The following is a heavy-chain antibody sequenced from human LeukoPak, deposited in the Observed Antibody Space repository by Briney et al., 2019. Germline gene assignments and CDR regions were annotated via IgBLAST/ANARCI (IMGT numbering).Heavy chain of an antibody. J-gene: IGHJ4*02. V-gene: IGHV3-9*01. D-gene: IGHD6-19*01. CDR3: AKDIGSSGLVDY. CDR2: ISWNSGSI. Sequence: GGSLRLSCAASGFTFDDYAMHWVRQAPGKGLEWVSGISWNSGSIGYADSVKGRFTISRDNAKNSLYLQMSSLRAEDTALYYCAKDIGSSGLVDYWGQGTLVTVSS. CDR1: GFTFDDYA.